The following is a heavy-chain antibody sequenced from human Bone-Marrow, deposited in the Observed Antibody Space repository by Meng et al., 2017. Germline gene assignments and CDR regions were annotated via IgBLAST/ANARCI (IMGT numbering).Heavy chain of an antibody. CDR1: GFTFSNAW. V-gene: IGHV3-15*01. Sequence: EVELVDSGGGFGKPGGYLRLSCAASGFTFSNAWMTWVRQAPGKGLEWIGRMKSNVDGGTVDYAAAVKGRFFISRDDSENTFYLQMNSLKTEDTAVYYCSGHVDYWGHGTLVTVSS. CDR2: MKSNVDGGTV. J-gene: IGHJ4*01. CDR3: SGHVDY.